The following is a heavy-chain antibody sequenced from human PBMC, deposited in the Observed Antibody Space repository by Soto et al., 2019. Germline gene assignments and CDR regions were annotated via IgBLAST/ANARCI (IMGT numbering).Heavy chain of an antibody. CDR3: AASCVACRGFNYYGMDV. CDR1: GGSISAGGYY. Sequence: QVQLQESGPGLVKPSQTLSLTCTVSGGSISAGGYYWSWIRQHPGKGLEWIGYIYYSGSTYYNPYLKSRVTISVDTSKNHFSLKLSSVTAADTAVYYCAASCVACRGFNYYGMDVWGQGTTVTVSS. J-gene: IGHJ6*02. V-gene: IGHV4-31*03. CDR2: IYYSGST. D-gene: IGHD5-12*01.